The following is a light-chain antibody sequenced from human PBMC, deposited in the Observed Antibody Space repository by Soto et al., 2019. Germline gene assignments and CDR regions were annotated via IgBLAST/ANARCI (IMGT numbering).Light chain of an antibody. J-gene: IGLJ3*02. Sequence: QSVLTQPASVSGSPGQSITISCTGTSSDVGNYNLVSWYQRYPGKAPKLMIYDVSKRPSGVSNRFSGSKSGNTASLTISGLQAEDEADYYCCSYTGSSTLFWVLGGGTKVTVL. CDR2: DVS. V-gene: IGLV2-23*02. CDR1: SSDVGNYNL. CDR3: CSYTGSSTLFWV.